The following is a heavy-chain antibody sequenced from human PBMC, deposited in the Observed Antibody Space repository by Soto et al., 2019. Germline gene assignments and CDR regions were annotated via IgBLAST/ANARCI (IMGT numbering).Heavy chain of an antibody. V-gene: IGHV1-69*13. D-gene: IGHD3-22*01. Sequence: SVKVSCKASGGTFSSYAISWVRQAPGQGLEWMGGIIPIFGTANYAQKFQGRVTITADESTSTAYMELRSLRSDDTAVYYCARVFYDNSGHSAFWGQGTLVTVSS. CDR1: GGTFSSYA. J-gene: IGHJ4*02. CDR3: ARVFYDNSGHSAF. CDR2: IIPIFGTA.